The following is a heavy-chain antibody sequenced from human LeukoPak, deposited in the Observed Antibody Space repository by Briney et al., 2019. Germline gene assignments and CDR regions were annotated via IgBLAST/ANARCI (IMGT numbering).Heavy chain of an antibody. CDR1: GYTFTSYD. J-gene: IGHJ6*02. Sequence: GASVKVSCKASGYTFTSYDINWVRQATGQGLEWMGWMNPNSGNTGYAQKFQGRVTMTRNTSISTAYMELSSLRSEDTAVYYCARGGRGFDGPSGSYYNGLGSADRYGMDVWGQGTTVTVSS. CDR3: ARGGRGFDGPSGSYYNGLGSADRYGMDV. D-gene: IGHD3-10*01. CDR2: MNPNSGNT. V-gene: IGHV1-8*01.